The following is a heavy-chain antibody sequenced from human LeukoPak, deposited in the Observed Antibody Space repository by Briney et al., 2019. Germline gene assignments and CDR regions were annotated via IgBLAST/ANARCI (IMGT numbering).Heavy chain of an antibody. CDR3: AEDQGGVRLLPYYFDY. J-gene: IGHJ4*02. CDR1: GFTFSSYA. Sequence: LTGGSLRLSCAASGFTFSSYAMSWVRQAPGKGLEWVSAISGSGGSTYYADSVKGRFAISRDNSKNTLYLQMNSLRAEDTAVYYCAEDQGGVRLLPYYFDYWGQGTLVTVSS. V-gene: IGHV3-23*01. D-gene: IGHD3-22*01. CDR2: ISGSGGST.